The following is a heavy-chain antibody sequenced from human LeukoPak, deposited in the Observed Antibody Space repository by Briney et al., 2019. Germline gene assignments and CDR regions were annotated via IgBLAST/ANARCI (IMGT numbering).Heavy chain of an antibody. CDR3: ASRNRYFDWLSLYYGMDV. J-gene: IGHJ6*02. V-gene: IGHV4-34*01. Sequence: TSETLSLTCAVYGGSFSGFYWSWIRQPPGKGLEWIGEINHSGSTNYNPSLKSRVTISVDTSKNQFSLKLSSVTAADTAVYYCASRNRYFDWLSLYYGMDVWGQGTTVTVSS. CDR2: INHSGST. D-gene: IGHD3-9*01. CDR1: GGSFSGFY.